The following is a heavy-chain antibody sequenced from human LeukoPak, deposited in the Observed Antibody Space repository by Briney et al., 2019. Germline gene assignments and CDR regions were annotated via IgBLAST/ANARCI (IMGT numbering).Heavy chain of an antibody. CDR3: AKRIAAAGTSPNDAFDI. CDR2: ISVYNGNT. J-gene: IGHJ3*02. Sequence: ASVKVSCKASGYAFTSYGISWVRQAPGQGLEWMGWISVYNGNTNYAQKLQGRVTMTTDTSTGTAYMELRSLRSDDTAVYYCAKRIAAAGTSPNDAFDIWGQGTMVTVSS. D-gene: IGHD6-13*01. CDR1: GYAFTSYG. V-gene: IGHV1-18*01.